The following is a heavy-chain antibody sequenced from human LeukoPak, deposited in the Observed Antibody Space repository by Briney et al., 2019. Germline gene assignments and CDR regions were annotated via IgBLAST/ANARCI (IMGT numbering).Heavy chain of an antibody. V-gene: IGHV3-23*01. CDR1: GFTFNTYV. D-gene: IGHD3-10*01. CDR3: ARKSASGNYPLDY. Sequence: GETLRLSCAASGFTFNTYVMNWVRQAPGKGLEWVSSISGSGDSTFYADSVKGRFTISRDNAKNTVFLQMSSLRAEDTALYYCARKSASGNYPLDYWGQGTLVTVSS. J-gene: IGHJ4*02. CDR2: ISGSGDST.